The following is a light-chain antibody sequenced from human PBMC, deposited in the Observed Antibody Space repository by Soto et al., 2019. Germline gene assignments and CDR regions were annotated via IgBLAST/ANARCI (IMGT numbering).Light chain of an antibody. CDR3: SSYSDDNIPV. CDR2: EVN. V-gene: IGLV2-14*01. J-gene: IGLJ3*02. Sequence: QSVLTQPASVSGSPGQSITISCTGASSDIGGYNLVSWYQHHPGKAPKLMIYEVNNRPSGVSNRFSGSKSGNTASLTISGLQAEDEADYYCSSYSDDNIPVFGGGTKLTVL. CDR1: SSDIGGYNL.